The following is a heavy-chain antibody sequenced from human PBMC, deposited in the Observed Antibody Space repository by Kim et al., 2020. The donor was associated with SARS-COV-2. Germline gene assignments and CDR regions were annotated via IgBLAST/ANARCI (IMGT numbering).Heavy chain of an antibody. J-gene: IGHJ6*02. V-gene: IGHV3-7*03. CDR2: IKQDGSEK. D-gene: IGHD1-26*01. Sequence: GGSLRLSCAASGFTFSSYWMSWVRQAPGKGLEWVANIKQDGSEKYYVDSVKGRFTISRDNAKNSLYLQMNSLRAEDTAVYYCARDGGIVGATEGYYYYGMDVWGQGTTVTVSS. CDR1: GFTFSSYW. CDR3: ARDGGIVGATEGYYYYGMDV.